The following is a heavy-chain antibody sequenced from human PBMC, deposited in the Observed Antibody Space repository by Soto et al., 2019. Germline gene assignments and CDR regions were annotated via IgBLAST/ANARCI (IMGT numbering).Heavy chain of an antibody. V-gene: IGHV4-34*01. J-gene: IGHJ6*03. CDR1: GGSFSGYY. CDR3: ACRGFGVVAARYYYMDV. Sequence: SETLSLTCAVYGGSFSGYYWSWIRQPPGKGLEWIGEINHSGSTNYNPSLKSRVTISVDTSKNQFSLKLSSVTAADTAVYYCACRGFGVVAARYYYMDVWGKGTTVTVSS. CDR2: INHSGST. D-gene: IGHD2-15*01.